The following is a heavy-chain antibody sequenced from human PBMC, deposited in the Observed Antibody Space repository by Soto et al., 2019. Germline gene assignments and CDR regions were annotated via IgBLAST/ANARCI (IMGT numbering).Heavy chain of an antibody. J-gene: IGHJ4*02. CDR2: ISYDGSNK. Sequence: QVRLVESGGGVVQPGRSLRLSCAASGFTFSSYAMHWVRQAPGKGLEWVAVISYDGSNKYYADSVKGRFTISRDNSKNTLYLQMNSLRAEDTAVYYCAVSIAVAYYFDYWGQGTLVTVSS. V-gene: IGHV3-30-3*01. CDR3: AVSIAVAYYFDY. CDR1: GFTFSSYA. D-gene: IGHD6-19*01.